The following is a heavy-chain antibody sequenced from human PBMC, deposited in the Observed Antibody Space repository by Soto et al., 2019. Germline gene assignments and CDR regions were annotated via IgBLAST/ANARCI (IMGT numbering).Heavy chain of an antibody. D-gene: IGHD2-15*01. Sequence: QVQLVQSGAEVKKPGASVKISCEASGYTFISRALHWVRQAPGQRLEWMGWINPDNANTKYSQNFQGRVTFTRDTSATTAYMELSSLRSEDTAVYFCARDHGSGHYFDYWGQGTLVTVSS. CDR3: ARDHGSGHYFDY. V-gene: IGHV1-3*01. CDR2: INPDNANT. CDR1: GYTFISRA. J-gene: IGHJ4*02.